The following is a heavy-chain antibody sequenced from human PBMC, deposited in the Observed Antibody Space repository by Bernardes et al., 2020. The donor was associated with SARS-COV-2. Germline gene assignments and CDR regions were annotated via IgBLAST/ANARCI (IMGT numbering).Heavy chain of an antibody. V-gene: IGHV3-30*18. CDR2: IAYDGSLK. J-gene: IGHJ4*02. D-gene: IGHD6-19*01. CDR3: VKVGYDSDNYYHLDN. CDR1: GFSFNNYA. Sequence: SLSLSCAASGFSFNNYAMHWVRQAPGKGMEWVTIIAYDGSLKYYADSVRGRFTISRDNSKNTLYLQMNSLKPEDTAVYYCVKVGYDSDNYYHLDNWGRGTLVTVSS.